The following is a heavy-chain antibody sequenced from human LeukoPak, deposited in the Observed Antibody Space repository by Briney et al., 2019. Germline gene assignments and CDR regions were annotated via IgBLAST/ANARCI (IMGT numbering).Heavy chain of an antibody. CDR3: AKEDGDYGDLYDY. Sequence: GGSLRLSCAASGFIFNRNGMHWVRQAPGKGLEWVAVIWSDGSEKYYADSVKGRFTISRDNSKNTLYLQMNSLRAEDTAVYYCAKEDGDYGDLYDYWGQGTLVTVSS. CDR1: GFIFNRNG. V-gene: IGHV3-30*02. D-gene: IGHD4-17*01. CDR2: IWSDGSEK. J-gene: IGHJ4*02.